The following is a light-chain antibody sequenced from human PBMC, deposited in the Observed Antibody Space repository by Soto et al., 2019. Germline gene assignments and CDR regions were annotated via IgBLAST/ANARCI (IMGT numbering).Light chain of an antibody. V-gene: IGKV3-20*01. CDR1: QSVSSSY. CDR2: GAS. J-gene: IGKJ4*01. Sequence: EIVLTQSPGTLSLSPGERATLSCRASQSVSSSYLAWYQQKPGQAPRLLIYGASSRATGIPDRFSGSGSGTDFTLTISRLEPEDGAVYYCQQYGSSLPLTFGGGTKVEIK. CDR3: QQYGSSLPLT.